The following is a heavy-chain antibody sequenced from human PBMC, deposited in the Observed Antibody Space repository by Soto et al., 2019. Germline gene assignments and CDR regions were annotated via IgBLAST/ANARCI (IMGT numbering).Heavy chain of an antibody. D-gene: IGHD6-25*01. CDR3: DTLPRLDGMDV. V-gene: IGHV4-38-2*01. CDR1: GYSISSGHS. Sequence: PSETLSLTCAVSGYSISSGHSWGWIRQPPGKGLEWIGSIFHTGSTYYNPSLKSRVTLSVDTSKNQFSLKLSSVTAADTAVYFCDTLPRLDGMDVWGQGTTVTVSS. J-gene: IGHJ6*02. CDR2: IFHTGST.